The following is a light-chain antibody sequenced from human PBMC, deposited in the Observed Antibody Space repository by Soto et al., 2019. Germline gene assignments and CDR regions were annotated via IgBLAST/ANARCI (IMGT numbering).Light chain of an antibody. CDR1: QGISSY. J-gene: IGKJ1*01. CDR2: DAF. Sequence: AIRMTQSPSSLSASTGDRVTITCRASQGISSYLAWYQQKPGKAPRLLIYDAFNRATGIPDRFSGSGSGTDFTLTISRLEPEDFAVYYCQQYGSSPWTFGQGTKVDNK. CDR3: QQYGSSPWT. V-gene: IGKV1-8*01.